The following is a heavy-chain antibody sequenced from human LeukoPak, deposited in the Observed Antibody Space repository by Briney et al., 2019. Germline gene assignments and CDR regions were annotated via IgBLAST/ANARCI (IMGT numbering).Heavy chain of an antibody. Sequence: GGSLRLFCAASGFTFSSYAMSWVRQTPGKGLEWVSAISGSGGSTYYADSVKGRFTISRDNSKNTLYLQMNSLRAEDTAVYYCAKDPPTFYYDTSGYYPGYYWGQGTLVTVSS. V-gene: IGHV3-23*01. J-gene: IGHJ4*02. CDR1: GFTFSSYA. CDR2: ISGSGGST. CDR3: AKDPPTFYYDTSGYYPGYY. D-gene: IGHD3-22*01.